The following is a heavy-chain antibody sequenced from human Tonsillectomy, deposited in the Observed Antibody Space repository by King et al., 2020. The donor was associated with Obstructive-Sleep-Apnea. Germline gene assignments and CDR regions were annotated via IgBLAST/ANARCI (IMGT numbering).Heavy chain of an antibody. CDR2: ISSSGDNT. J-gene: IGHJ6*02. V-gene: IGHV3-23*04. CDR1: GIIFRSSA. Sequence: EVQLVESGGGSVQPGGSLRLSCAASGIIFRSSAMSWVRQAPGKGLEWVSTISSSGDNTYYADSVKGRFTISRDNSKNTVYLQMNSLRAEDTALYYCARMSGDCCWDVYYYALDVWGQGTTVTVTS. CDR3: ARMSGDCCWDVYYYALDV. D-gene: IGHD2-21*02.